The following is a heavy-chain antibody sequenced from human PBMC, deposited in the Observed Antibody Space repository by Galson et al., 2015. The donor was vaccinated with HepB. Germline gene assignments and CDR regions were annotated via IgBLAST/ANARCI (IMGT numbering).Heavy chain of an antibody. Sequence: SLRLSCAASGFTVSSNYMSWVRQAPGKGLEWVSVIYSGGSTYYADSVMGRFTISRDNSKNTLYLQMNSLRAEDTAVYYCARAGYSYGYDYWGQGTLVTVSS. CDR1: GFTVSSNY. CDR3: ARAGYSYGYDY. CDR2: IYSGGST. D-gene: IGHD5-18*01. J-gene: IGHJ4*02. V-gene: IGHV3-53*01.